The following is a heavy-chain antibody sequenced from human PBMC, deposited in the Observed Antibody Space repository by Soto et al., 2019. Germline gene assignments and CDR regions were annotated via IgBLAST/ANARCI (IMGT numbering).Heavy chain of an antibody. CDR3: ARWGRPPRVRGQLDY. D-gene: IGHD3-10*01. CDR1: GYTFINYY. J-gene: IGHJ4*02. V-gene: IGHV1-46*01. Sequence: ASVKVSCKASGYTFINYYMQWVRQAPGQGLEWMGIINPSDATTFYAQKFQGRVTVTRDTSTGTVSMELSSLRSEDTAVYYCARWGRPPRVRGQLDYWGQGTLVTVSS. CDR2: INPSDATT.